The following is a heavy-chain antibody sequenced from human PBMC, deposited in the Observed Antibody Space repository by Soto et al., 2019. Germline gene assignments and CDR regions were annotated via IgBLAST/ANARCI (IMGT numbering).Heavy chain of an antibody. D-gene: IGHD3-22*01. CDR1: GYSFTNYW. CDR2: IYPGDSDT. V-gene: IGHV5-51*01. Sequence: PGESLKISCKGSGYSFTNYWIGWVRQMPGKGLEWMGIIYPGDSDTRYSPSFQGQVTISADKSISTAYLQWSSLKAPDTAMYYCARSRPLNYYDSSGYDAFDIWGQGTMVTVSS. CDR3: ARSRPLNYYDSSGYDAFDI. J-gene: IGHJ3*02.